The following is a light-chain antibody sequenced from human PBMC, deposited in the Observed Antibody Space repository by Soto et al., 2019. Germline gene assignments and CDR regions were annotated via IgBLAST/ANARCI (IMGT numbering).Light chain of an antibody. V-gene: IGKV1-33*01. CDR2: DAS. CDR1: QAITNY. Sequence: DLQMTQSPSSLSASVGDRVTITCQASQAITNYLNWYQQKPGKAPTILIYDASVLEAGVPSRFSGGGSGTHFTLTITSLQAEDVATYYCQQFDNLPLTFGGGTNLEIK. CDR3: QQFDNLPLT. J-gene: IGKJ4*01.